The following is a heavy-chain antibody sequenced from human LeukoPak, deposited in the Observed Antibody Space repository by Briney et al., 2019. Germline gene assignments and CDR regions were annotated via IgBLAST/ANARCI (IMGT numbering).Heavy chain of an antibody. J-gene: IGHJ4*02. CDR2: IYYTGST. CDR1: GASISSYY. V-gene: IGHV4-59*08. Sequence: SETLSLTCTVSGASISSYYWSWIRQPPGKGLEWIGYIYYTGSTNYNPSLKSRVTISVDTSKTQFSLQLSSVTAADTAVYYCARHSRPTLTAYFDYWGQGTLVTVSS. CDR3: ARHSRPTLTAYFDY. D-gene: IGHD2-21*02.